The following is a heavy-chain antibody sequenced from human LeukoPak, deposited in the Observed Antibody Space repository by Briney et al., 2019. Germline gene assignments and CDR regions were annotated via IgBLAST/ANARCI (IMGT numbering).Heavy chain of an antibody. Sequence: GGSLRLSCTASGFTFGGFAMSWFRQAPGRGLEWVGFIRSKTYGETTEYAASVKGRFTISRDDSKSIAYLQMNSLKTKDTAVYFCTSFCGGDCFSTASYWGQGTLVTVSS. CDR3: TSFCGGDCFSTASY. CDR1: GFTFGGFA. CDR2: IRSKTYGETT. J-gene: IGHJ4*02. D-gene: IGHD2-21*02. V-gene: IGHV3-49*03.